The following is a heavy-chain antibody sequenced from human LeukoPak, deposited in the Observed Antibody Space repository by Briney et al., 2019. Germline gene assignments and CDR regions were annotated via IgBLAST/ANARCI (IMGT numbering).Heavy chain of an antibody. Sequence: SETLSLTCTVSGGSISSGGYYWSWIRQHPGKGLEWIGYIYYSGSTYYNPSLKSRVTISVDTSKNQFSLKLSSVTAADTAVYYCARSLAVAGTGSAGSLDLDYWGQGTLVTVSS. V-gene: IGHV4-31*03. CDR2: IYYSGST. CDR3: ARSLAVAGTGSAGSLDLDY. D-gene: IGHD6-19*01. J-gene: IGHJ4*02. CDR1: GGSISSGGYY.